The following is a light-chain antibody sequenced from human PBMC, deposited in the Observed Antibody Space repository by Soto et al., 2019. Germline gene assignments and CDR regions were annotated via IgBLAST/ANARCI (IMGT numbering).Light chain of an antibody. CDR1: KLGDKY. J-gene: IGLJ2*01. Sequence: SYELTQPPSVSVSPGQTASITCSGDKLGDKYACWYQQKPGQSPVLVIYQNNKRPSGIPERFSGSNSGNTATLTISGTQAMDEADYYCQAWRSSIVVFGGGTKLTVL. CDR3: QAWRSSIVV. V-gene: IGLV3-1*01. CDR2: QNN.